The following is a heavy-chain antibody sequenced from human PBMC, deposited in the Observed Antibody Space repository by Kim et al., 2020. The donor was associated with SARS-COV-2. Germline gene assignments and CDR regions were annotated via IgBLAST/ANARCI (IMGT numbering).Heavy chain of an antibody. CDR1: GFAFGTYA. CDR2: ISGTTSNT. V-gene: IGHV3-23*01. D-gene: IGHD2-15*01. Sequence: GGSLRLSCAASGFAFGTYAMTWVRQAPGRGPVWVSTISGTTSNTYYADSVKGRFTISRDNSKNTLHLQMNSLRVEDTALYYCVRGPGRGGIRKRFFYFWG. CDR3: VRGPGRGGIRKRFFYF. J-gene: IGHJ2*01.